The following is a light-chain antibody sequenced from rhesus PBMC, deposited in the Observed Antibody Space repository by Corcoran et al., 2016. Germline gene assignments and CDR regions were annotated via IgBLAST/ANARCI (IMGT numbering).Light chain of an antibody. CDR1: SSNIGSNC. Sequence: QSVLTQPPSASEAARKRVTISGSGGSSNIGSNCVSWYQQLPATAPKLLIYYNNRRASGVSDRFSGSKSDPSASLAISGLQTEDEADSYCAAWDNSLSGYIFGGGTRLTV. CDR3: AAWDNSLSGYI. CDR2: YNN. V-gene: IGLV1-60*01. J-gene: IGLJ1*01.